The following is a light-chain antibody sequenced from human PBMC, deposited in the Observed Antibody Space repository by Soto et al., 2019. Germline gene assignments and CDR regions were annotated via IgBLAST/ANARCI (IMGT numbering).Light chain of an antibody. CDR3: QQSYSTPVT. V-gene: IGKV1-39*01. CDR1: QSISGY. CDR2: AAS. Sequence: DIQMTQSPSSLSASIGDRVTITCRASQSISGYLNWYQQKPGKAPRLLIYAASSLQGGVPSRFSGSGSGADFTLTISSLQPEDFATYYCQQSYSTPVTFGGGTKVEIK. J-gene: IGKJ4*01.